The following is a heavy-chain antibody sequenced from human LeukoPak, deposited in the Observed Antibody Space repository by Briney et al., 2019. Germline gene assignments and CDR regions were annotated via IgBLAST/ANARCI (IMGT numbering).Heavy chain of an antibody. D-gene: IGHD3-10*01. J-gene: IGHJ4*02. V-gene: IGHV3-23*01. Sequence: PGGSLRLSCAASGFTFSSYAMSWVRQAPGKGLEWVPGISGSGDSRYYADSVKGRFTISRDNSKNTLFLQMHSLRADDTAVYFCAEDIDSFGQSKLLGFDYWGQGTLVTVSS. CDR2: ISGSGDSR. CDR3: AEDIDSFGQSKLLGFDY. CDR1: GFTFSSYA.